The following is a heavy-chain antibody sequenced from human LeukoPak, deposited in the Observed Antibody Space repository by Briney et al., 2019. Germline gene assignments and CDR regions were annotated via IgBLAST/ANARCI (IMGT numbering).Heavy chain of an antibody. CDR1: GFRFTGYW. CDR2: LHPDGSER. V-gene: IGHV3-7*01. D-gene: IGHD5-12*01. Sequence: GGSLRLSCAASGFRFTGYWMTWVRQAPGRGLEWAARLHPDGSERNYVGSVEGRFTVSGDNAKSSLYLQMNSLRVEDTAVYYCARGGYSFDYLGQGTLVTVSS. CDR3: ARGGYSFDY. J-gene: IGHJ4*02.